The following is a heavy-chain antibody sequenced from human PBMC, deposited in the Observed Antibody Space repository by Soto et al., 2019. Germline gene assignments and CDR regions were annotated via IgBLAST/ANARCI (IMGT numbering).Heavy chain of an antibody. V-gene: IGHV3-23*01. D-gene: IGHD5-18*01. CDR1: GFTFSSYA. CDR3: ALPGGSYGSYYYYYYGMDV. CDR2: ISGSGGST. Sequence: GGSLRLSCAASGFTFSSYAMSWVRQAPGKGLEWVSAISGSGGSTYYADSVKGRFTISRDNSKNRRYLQMNSLRAEDTAVYYCALPGGSYGSYYYYYYGMDVWGQGTTVTVSS. J-gene: IGHJ6*02.